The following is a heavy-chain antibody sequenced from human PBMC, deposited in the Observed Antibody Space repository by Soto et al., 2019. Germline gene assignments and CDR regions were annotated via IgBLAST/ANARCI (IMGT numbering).Heavy chain of an antibody. CDR3: ARDHVGSSSSWQH. V-gene: IGHV1-18*01. J-gene: IGHJ4*02. Sequence: QVQLVQSGAEVKRPGASVKVSCKASGYTFTNYGVTWVRQAPGQGLKWMGWISAYNGDTNYAQKLQGRVTMTTDTATTTAYMELRSLRSDDTDVYYCARDHVGSSSSWQHWGQGTLVTVSS. CDR1: GYTFTNYG. D-gene: IGHD6-13*01. CDR2: ISAYNGDT.